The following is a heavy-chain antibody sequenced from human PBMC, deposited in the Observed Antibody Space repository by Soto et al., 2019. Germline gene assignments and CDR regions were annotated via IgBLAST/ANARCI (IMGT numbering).Heavy chain of an antibody. CDR1: GGTFSSYT. CDR3: ARIGVVVAATGPRPPTDY. V-gene: IGHV1-69*02. Sequence: QVQLVQSGAEVKKPGSSVKVSCKASGGTFSSYTISWVRQAPGQGLEWMGRIIPILGIANYAQKFQGRVTITADKSTSTAYMELSSLRSEDTAVYYCARIGVVVAATGPRPPTDYWGQGTLVTVSS. D-gene: IGHD2-15*01. CDR2: IIPILGIA. J-gene: IGHJ4*02.